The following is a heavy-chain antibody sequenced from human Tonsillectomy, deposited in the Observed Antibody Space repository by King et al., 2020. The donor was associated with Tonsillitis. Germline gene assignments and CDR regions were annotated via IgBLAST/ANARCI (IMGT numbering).Heavy chain of an antibody. J-gene: IGHJ6*02. V-gene: IGHV4-39*02. D-gene: IGHD3-3*01. CDR2: IYFSGTT. Sequence: VQLQESGPGLGKPSETLSLTCTVSGGSISNSSYSWGWIRQPPGKGLEWIGSIYFSGTTYYNPPLKSRVTISVDTSKNQVSLKLGSVTAADKAWYYCAGEAGVVIIRKYYYYGMDVWGQGTTVTVSS. CDR3: AGEAGVVIIRKYYYYGMDV. CDR1: GGSISNSSYS.